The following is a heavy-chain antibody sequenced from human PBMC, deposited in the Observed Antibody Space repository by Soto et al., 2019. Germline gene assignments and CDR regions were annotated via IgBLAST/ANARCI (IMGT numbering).Heavy chain of an antibody. D-gene: IGHD3-22*01. J-gene: IGHJ3*02. V-gene: IGHV4-31*03. CDR3: ARVTYYYDSSGYPLCAFDI. CDR1: GGSISSGGYY. Sequence: SETLSLTCTVSGGSISSGGYYWSWIRQHPGKGLEWIGYIYYSGSTYYNPSLKSRVTISVDTSKNQFSLKLSSVTAADTAVYYCARVTYYYDSSGYPLCAFDIWGQGTMVTVS. CDR2: IYYSGST.